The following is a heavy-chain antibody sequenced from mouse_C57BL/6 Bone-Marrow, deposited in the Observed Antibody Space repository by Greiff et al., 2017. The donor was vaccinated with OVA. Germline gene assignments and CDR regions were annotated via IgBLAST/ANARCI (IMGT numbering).Heavy chain of an antibody. CDR3: ARGGSSGFYAMDY. CDR1: GYTFTDYY. D-gene: IGHD3-2*02. V-gene: IGHV1-19*01. J-gene: IGHJ4*01. Sequence: VQLKQSGPVLVKPGASVKMSCKASGYTFTDYYMNWVKQSHGKSLEWIGVINPYNGGTSYNQKFKGKATLTVDKSSSTAYMELNSLTSEDSAVYYCARGGSSGFYAMDYWGQGTSVTVSS. CDR2: INPYNGGT.